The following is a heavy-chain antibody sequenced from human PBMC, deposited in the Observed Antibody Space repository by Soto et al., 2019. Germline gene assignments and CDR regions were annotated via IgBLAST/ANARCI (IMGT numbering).Heavy chain of an antibody. V-gene: IGHV3-7*01. D-gene: IGHD2-2*01. J-gene: IGHJ4*02. Sequence: GGSLRLSCAASGFTLINYWMMWVRQAPGKGLEWVANIKQDGSEKFYMDSVRGRFTISRDNAKNSLYLQMNSLRAEDTAVYFCARITSASADWGQGTLVTVSS. CDR3: ARITSASAD. CDR1: GFTLINYW. CDR2: IKQDGSEK.